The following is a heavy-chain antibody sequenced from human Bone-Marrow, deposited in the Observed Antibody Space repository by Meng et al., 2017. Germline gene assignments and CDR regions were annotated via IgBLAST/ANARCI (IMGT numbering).Heavy chain of an antibody. CDR3: ARSYCGGDCYSTPHYFDY. Sequence: ASAKVSCKASGYTFTSYAMHWVRQAPGQRLEWMGWINAGNGNTKYSQKFQGRVTITRDTSASTAYMELSSLRSEDTTVYYCARSYCGGDCYSTPHYFDYWGQGTLVTVSS. CDR1: GYTFTSYA. D-gene: IGHD2-21*02. CDR2: INAGNGNT. V-gene: IGHV1-3*01. J-gene: IGHJ4*02.